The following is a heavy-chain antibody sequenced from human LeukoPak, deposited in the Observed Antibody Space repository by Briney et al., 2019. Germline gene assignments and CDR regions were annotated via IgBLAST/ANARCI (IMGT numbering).Heavy chain of an antibody. J-gene: IGHJ5*02. D-gene: IGHD6-19*01. Sequence: PGGSLRLSCAASGFTFSSYGMHWVRQASGKGLGWVAVISYDGSNKYYADSVKGRFTISRDNSKNTLYLQMNSLRAEDTAVYYCAKDPEQWLVRVSWFDPWGQGTLVTVSS. CDR1: GFTFSSYG. V-gene: IGHV3-30*18. CDR3: AKDPEQWLVRVSWFDP. CDR2: ISYDGSNK.